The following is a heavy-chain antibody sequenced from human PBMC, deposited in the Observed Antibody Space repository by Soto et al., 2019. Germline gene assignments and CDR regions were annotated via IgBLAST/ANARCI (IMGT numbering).Heavy chain of an antibody. CDR1: GYTFSDYY. CDR3: ARLQIEVAVSN. CDR2: INANSGGT. Sequence: QVQLVQSGAEVKKPGASVKVSCKASGYTFSDYYMHWVRQAPGQGLEWMGWINANSGGTTYAQKFQGRVTMTRDTSTSTAYMELSRLSSDDTAIYYCARLQIEVAVSNWGQGTLVTVSS. V-gene: IGHV1-2*02. D-gene: IGHD6-19*01. J-gene: IGHJ4*02.